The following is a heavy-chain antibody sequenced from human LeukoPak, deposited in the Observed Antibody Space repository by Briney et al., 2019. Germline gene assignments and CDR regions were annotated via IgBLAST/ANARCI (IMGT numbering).Heavy chain of an antibody. Sequence: PGRSLRLSCAASGFTFSSYGMHWVRQAPGKGLEWVAVIWYDGSNKYYADSVKGRFTISRDNSKNTLYLQMNSLRAEDTAVYYCARGPVVVVAATPTILDYWGQGTLVTVSS. CDR1: GFTFSSYG. V-gene: IGHV3-33*01. J-gene: IGHJ4*02. CDR2: IWYDGSNK. D-gene: IGHD2-15*01. CDR3: ARGPVVVVAATPTILDY.